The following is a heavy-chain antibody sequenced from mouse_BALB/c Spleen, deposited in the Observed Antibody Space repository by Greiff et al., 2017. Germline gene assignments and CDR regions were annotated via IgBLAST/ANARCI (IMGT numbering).Heavy chain of an antibody. CDR2: ISYSGST. V-gene: IGHV3-8*02. D-gene: IGHD2-14*01. J-gene: IGHJ4*01. CDR1: GDSITSGY. CDR3: ARYYRYDIYYAMDD. Sequence: EVKLMESGPSLVKPSQTLSFTCSVTGDSITSGYWNWIRKFPGNKLEYMGYISYSGSTYYNPSLKSRISITRDTSKNQYYLQLNSVTTEDTATYYGARYYRYDIYYAMDDWGQGTSVTVSS.